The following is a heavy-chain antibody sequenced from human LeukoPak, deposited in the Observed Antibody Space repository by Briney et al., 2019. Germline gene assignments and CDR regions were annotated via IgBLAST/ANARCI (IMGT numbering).Heavy chain of an antibody. CDR3: ARLVYGSGSYYYYYMDV. Sequence: GGSLRLSCAASGFTFSSYSMKWVRQAPGKGLDWVSYISSSGTTISYADSVKVPFTTSRDEAKNSLYLQMNSLRAEDTAVYYCARLVYGSGSYYYYYMDVWGQGTRVTVSS. V-gene: IGHV3-48*01. D-gene: IGHD3-10*01. CDR2: ISSSGTTI. J-gene: IGHJ6*03. CDR1: GFTFSSYS.